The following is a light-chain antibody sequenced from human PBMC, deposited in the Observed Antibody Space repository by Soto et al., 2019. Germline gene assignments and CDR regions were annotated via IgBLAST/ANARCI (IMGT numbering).Light chain of an antibody. J-gene: IGKJ1*01. CDR1: QGIRTE. Sequence: AIQMTQSPSSLSASVGDRVTITCRASQGIRTELGWYQHKPGEAPKLLIYGASTLQSGVPSRFSGNGSGTDFTLTISILQPEDFATYYCRQDYNYPRTFGQGTNVEMK. V-gene: IGKV1-6*01. CDR2: GAS. CDR3: RQDYNYPRT.